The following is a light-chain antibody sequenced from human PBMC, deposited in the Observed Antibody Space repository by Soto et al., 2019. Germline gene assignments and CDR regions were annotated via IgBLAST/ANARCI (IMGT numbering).Light chain of an antibody. Sequence: DIVMTQTPLSLSVTPGQPASISCKSSQSLLGSDGKTYLYWYLQKPGQPPQLLIYQVSNRFSGVPDRFSGSGSGTNFTLKISRVEAEDVGVYYCKHCVEFPQTFGQGNKLEIK. CDR2: QVS. CDR3: KHCVEFPQT. V-gene: IGKV2D-29*01. J-gene: IGKJ2*01. CDR1: QSLLGSDGKTY.